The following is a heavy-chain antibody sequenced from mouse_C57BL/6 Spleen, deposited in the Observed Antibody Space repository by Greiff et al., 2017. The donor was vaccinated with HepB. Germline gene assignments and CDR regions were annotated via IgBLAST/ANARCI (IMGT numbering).Heavy chain of an antibody. CDR1: GFTFSSYA. CDR2: ISSGGDYI. CDR3: TRDPSSGLDY. Sequence: DVKLQESGEGLVKPGGSLKLSCAASGFTFSSYAMSWVRQTPEKRLEWVAYISSGGDYIYYADTVKGRFTISRDNARNTLYLQMSSLKSEDTAMYYCTRDPSSGLDYWGQGTTLTVSS. J-gene: IGHJ2*01. D-gene: IGHD3-2*02. V-gene: IGHV5-9-1*02.